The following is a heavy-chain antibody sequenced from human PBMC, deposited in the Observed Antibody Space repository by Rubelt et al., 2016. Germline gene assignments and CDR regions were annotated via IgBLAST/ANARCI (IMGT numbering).Heavy chain of an antibody. CDR3: ARVIWGSGWSNNWFDP. J-gene: IGHJ5*02. V-gene: IGHV1-3*01. D-gene: IGHD6-19*01. CDR1: GYTFTSYA. Sequence: VQLVQSGAEVKKPGASVKVSCKASGYTFTSYAMHWVRQAPGQRLEWMGWINAGNGNTKYSQKFQGSVTFTRDTSASTAYMELSSLRSEDTAVYYCARVIWGSGWSNNWFDPWGQGTLVTVSS. CDR2: INAGNGNT.